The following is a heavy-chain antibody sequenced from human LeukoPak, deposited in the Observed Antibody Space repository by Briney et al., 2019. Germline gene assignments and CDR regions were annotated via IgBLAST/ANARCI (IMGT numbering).Heavy chain of an antibody. V-gene: IGHV1-24*01. CDR2: FDSENGES. Sequence: ASVKVSCKVSGYTLTAFSMHWVRQAPGKGLEWMGGFDSENGESIYAQKFQGRVTMTEDTSIDTAYMELSGLRSEDTALYYCTSLLADLQGYYFDYWGQGTLVTVSS. CDR3: TSLLADLQGYYFDY. J-gene: IGHJ4*02. D-gene: IGHD6-19*01. CDR1: GYTLTAFS.